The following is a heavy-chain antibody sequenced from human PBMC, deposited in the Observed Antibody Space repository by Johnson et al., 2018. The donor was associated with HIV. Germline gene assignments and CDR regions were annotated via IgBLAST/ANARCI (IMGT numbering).Heavy chain of an antibody. Sequence: VQLVESGGRVVRPGVSLRLSCVASGFTFDDYGMSWVRQAPGKGLEWVSGIHWNGGSTGYAESVKGRFTISRDNAKNSLYLQMNSLRAEDTALYYCARDTYSSDACDIWGQGTMVTVSS. J-gene: IGHJ3*02. D-gene: IGHD4-11*01. V-gene: IGHV3-20*04. CDR2: IHWNGGST. CDR1: GFTFDDYG. CDR3: ARDTYSSDACDI.